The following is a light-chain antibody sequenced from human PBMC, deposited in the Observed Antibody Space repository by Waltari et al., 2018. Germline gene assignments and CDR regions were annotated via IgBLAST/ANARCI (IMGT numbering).Light chain of an antibody. V-gene: IGLV2-23*02. CDR1: SSDVGSSTL. CDR3: YSYAGGSV. Sequence: QSALTQPASVSGSPGQSITISCPGSSSDVGSSTLVSQYLQHPGKAPKLIIYEVSKRPSGVSNRFSGSKSGNTASLTISGLQAEDEADYYCYSYAGGSVFGTGTKVTVL. CDR2: EVS. J-gene: IGLJ1*01.